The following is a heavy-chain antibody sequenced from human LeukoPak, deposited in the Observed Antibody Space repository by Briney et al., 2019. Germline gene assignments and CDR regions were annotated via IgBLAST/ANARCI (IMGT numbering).Heavy chain of an antibody. V-gene: IGHV5-51*01. CDR3: ARHLVEMATNDY. J-gene: IGHJ4*02. CDR2: IYPGDSDT. D-gene: IGHD5-12*01. CDR1: GYSFTSYW. Sequence: GESLKISCEASGYSFTSYWIAWVRQMPGKGLEWMGIIYPGDSDTRYSPSLQGQVTISADKSISTAYLQWSSLKASDTAMYYCARHLVEMATNDYWGQGTLVTVSS.